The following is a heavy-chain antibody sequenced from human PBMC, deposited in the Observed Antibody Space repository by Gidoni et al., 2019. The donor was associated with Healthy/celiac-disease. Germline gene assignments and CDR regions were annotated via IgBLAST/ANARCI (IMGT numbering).Heavy chain of an antibody. D-gene: IGHD2-2*01. V-gene: IGHV3-11*05. CDR1: GFTFSAYY. CDR2: ISSSSSYT. J-gene: IGHJ4*02. Sequence: QVQLVESGGGLVKPGGSLRLSCAASGFTFSAYYRSWIRQAPGKGLEWVSYISSSSSYTNYADEGKGRFTISRDNAKNSLYLQMNSLRAEDTAVYYCARDGDCSSTSCYVFDYWGQGTLVTVSS. CDR3: ARDGDCSSTSCYVFDY.